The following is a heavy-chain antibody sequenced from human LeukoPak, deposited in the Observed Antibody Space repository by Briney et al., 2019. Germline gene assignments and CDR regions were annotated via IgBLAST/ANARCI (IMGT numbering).Heavy chain of an antibody. Sequence: GGSLRLSCAASGFTFSSYGLHWVRQAPGKGLEWVAFIRNDGSNEYYADSVKGRFTISRDNSKNTLNLQMNSQRAEDTAVYYCAKDKDSGSYYGDTLQYWGQGTLVTVSS. CDR1: GFTFSSYG. D-gene: IGHD1-26*01. CDR2: IRNDGSNE. CDR3: AKDKDSGSYYGDTLQY. J-gene: IGHJ4*02. V-gene: IGHV3-30*02.